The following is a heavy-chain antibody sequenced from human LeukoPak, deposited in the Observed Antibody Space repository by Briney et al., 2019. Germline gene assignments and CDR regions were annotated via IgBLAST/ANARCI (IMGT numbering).Heavy chain of an antibody. CDR3: ARDPRPYYYDSSGYYSYYYGMDV. J-gene: IGHJ6*02. CDR2: IIPILGIA. D-gene: IGHD3-22*01. CDR1: GGTFSSYA. V-gene: IGHV1-69*04. Sequence: SVKVSCKASGGTFSSYAISWVRQAPGQGLEWMGRIIPILGIANYAQRFQGRVTITADKSTSTAYMELSSLRSEDTAVYYCARDPRPYYYDSSGYYSYYYGMDVWGQGTTVTVSS.